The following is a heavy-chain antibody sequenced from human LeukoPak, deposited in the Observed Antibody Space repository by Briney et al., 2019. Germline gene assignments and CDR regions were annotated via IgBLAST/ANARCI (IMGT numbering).Heavy chain of an antibody. CDR1: GGSISSSSYY. D-gene: IGHD3-10*01. CDR3: ARHGSGTATYLYFDY. V-gene: IGHV4-39*01. Sequence: PSETLSLTCTVSGGSISSSSYYWGWIRQPPGKGLEWIGSIYYSGSTYYNPSLKSRVTISVDTSKNQFSLKLSSVTAADTAVYYCARHGSGTATYLYFDYWGQGILVTVSS. J-gene: IGHJ4*02. CDR2: IYYSGST.